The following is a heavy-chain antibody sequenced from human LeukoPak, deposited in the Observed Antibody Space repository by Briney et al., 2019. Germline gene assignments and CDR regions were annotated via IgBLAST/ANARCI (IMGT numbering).Heavy chain of an antibody. CDR2: IYSGGST. J-gene: IGHJ3*02. CDR1: GFTVSSNY. V-gene: IGHV3-66*01. CDR3: ASGSHYDSSGYPHDAFDI. D-gene: IGHD3-22*01. Sequence: GGPLGLSCAASGFTVSSNYMSWVRQAPGKGLEWVSVIYSGGSTYYADSVKGRLTISRDNSKNTLYLQMNSLRAEDTAVYYCASGSHYDSSGYPHDAFDIWGQGTMVTVSS.